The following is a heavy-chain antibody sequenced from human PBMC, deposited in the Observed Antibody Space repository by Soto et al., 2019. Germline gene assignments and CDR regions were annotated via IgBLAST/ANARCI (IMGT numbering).Heavy chain of an antibody. CDR3: ARDRELLWFGETKGNWFDP. CDR1: GGSISSYY. Sequence: SETLSLTCTVSGGSISSYYWSWIRQHPGKGLEWIGYIYYSGSTYYNPSLKSRVTISVDTSKNQFSLKLSSVTAADTAVYYCARDRELLWFGETKGNWFDPWGQGTLVTVSS. CDR2: IYYSGST. V-gene: IGHV4-59*06. D-gene: IGHD3-10*01. J-gene: IGHJ5*02.